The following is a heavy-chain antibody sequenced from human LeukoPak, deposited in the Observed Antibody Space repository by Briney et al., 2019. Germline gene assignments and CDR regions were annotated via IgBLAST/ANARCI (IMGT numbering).Heavy chain of an antibody. J-gene: IGHJ4*02. V-gene: IGHV3-30*01. CDR1: GFTFSSYA. CDR2: ISYDGSNK. Sequence: GGSLRLSCAASGFTFSSYAMHWVRQAPGKGLEWVAVISYDGSNKYYADSVKGRFTISRDNSKNTLYLQMNSLRAEDTAVYYCARRDSDDYGNEPFDYWGQGTLVTVSS. CDR3: ARRDSDDYGNEPFDY. D-gene: IGHD4-11*01.